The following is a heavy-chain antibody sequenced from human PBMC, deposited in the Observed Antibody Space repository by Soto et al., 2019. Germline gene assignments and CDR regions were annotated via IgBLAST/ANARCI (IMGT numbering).Heavy chain of an antibody. J-gene: IGHJ3*02. CDR2: IIPIFGTA. CDR3: ASPHQNSDAFDI. V-gene: IGHV1-69*13. CDR1: GGTFSSYA. Sequence: SVKVSCKASGGTFSSYAISWVRQAPGHGLEWMGGIIPIFGTANYAQKFQGRVTITADESTSTAYMELSSLRSEDTAVYYCASPHQNSDAFDIWGQGTMVTVSS.